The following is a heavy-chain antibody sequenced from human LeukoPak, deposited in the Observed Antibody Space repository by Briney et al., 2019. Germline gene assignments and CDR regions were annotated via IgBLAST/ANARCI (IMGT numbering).Heavy chain of an antibody. CDR1: GYTFTSYA. J-gene: IGHJ4*02. V-gene: IGHV1-3*01. CDR3: AREFGYCSSTSCGDFEY. D-gene: IGHD2-2*03. Sequence: ASVKVSCKASGYTFTSYAMHWVRQAPGQRLEWMGWINAGNGNTKYSQKFQGRVTITRDTSASTAYMELSSLRSEDTAVYYCAREFGYCSSTSCGDFEYWGQGTLVTVSS. CDR2: INAGNGNT.